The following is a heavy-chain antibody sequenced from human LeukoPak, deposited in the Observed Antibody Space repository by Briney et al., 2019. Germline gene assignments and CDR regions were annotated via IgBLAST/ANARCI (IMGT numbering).Heavy chain of an antibody. V-gene: IGHV3-23*01. Sequence: GGSLRLSCAASGFTFSSYAMSWVRQAPGKGLEWVSSISGSNDNTYYADSVKDRFTISRGNSKNTLSLQMNSLRAEDTAVYYCAKGRGTTVTSAANYWGQGTLVTVSS. CDR1: GFTFSSYA. CDR2: ISGSNDNT. CDR3: AKGRGTTVTSAANY. D-gene: IGHD4-17*01. J-gene: IGHJ4*02.